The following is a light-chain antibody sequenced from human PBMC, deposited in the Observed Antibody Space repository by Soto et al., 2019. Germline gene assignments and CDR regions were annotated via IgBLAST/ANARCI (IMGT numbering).Light chain of an antibody. CDR3: CSYAGSSTVV. CDR2: EGS. CDR1: SIVVGSYNL. J-gene: IGLJ2*01. V-gene: IGLV2-23*01. Sequence: QSALIHLPSGSGSPGQPITISCTGTSIVVGSYNLVSWYQQHPGKAPKLMIYEGSKRPSGVSNRFSGSKSGNTASLTISGLQAEDEADYYCCSYAGSSTVVFGGGTKLTVL.